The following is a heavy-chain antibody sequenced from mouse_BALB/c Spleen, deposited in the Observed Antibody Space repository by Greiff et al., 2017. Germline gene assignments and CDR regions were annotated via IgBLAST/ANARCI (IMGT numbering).Heavy chain of an antibody. CDR3: ARWGGYDAMDY. CDR2: ISSGSSTI. Sequence: EVKLVESGGGLVQPGGSRKLSCAASGFTFSSFGMHWVRQAPEKGLEWVAYISSGSSTIYYADTVKGRFTISRDNPKNTLFLQMTSLRSEDTAMYYCARWGGYDAMDYWGQGTSVTVSS. J-gene: IGHJ4*01. CDR1: GFTFSSFG. V-gene: IGHV5-17*02.